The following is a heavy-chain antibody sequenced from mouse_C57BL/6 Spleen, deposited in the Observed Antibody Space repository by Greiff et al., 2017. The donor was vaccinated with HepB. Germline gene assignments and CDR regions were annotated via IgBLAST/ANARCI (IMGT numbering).Heavy chain of an antibody. Sequence: QVHVKQPGAELVRPGTSVKLSCKASGYTFTSYWMHWVKQRPGQGLEWIGVIDPSDSYTNYNQKFKGKATLTVDTSSSTAYMQLSSLTSEDSAVYYCARERDGNWEDYFDDWGQGTTLTVSS. D-gene: IGHD2-1*01. CDR2: IDPSDSYT. J-gene: IGHJ2*01. V-gene: IGHV1-59*01. CDR1: GYTFTSYW. CDR3: ARERDGNWEDYFDD.